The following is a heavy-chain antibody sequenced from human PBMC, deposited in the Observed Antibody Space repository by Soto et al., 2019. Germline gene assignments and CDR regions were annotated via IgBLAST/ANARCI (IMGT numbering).Heavy chain of an antibody. CDR2: ISADNGNT. J-gene: IGHJ6*03. Sequence: QVQLVQSGAEVKKPGASVKVSCKASGYTFTSYGISWVRQAPGQGLEWMGWISADNGNTNYAQKRQGRVTMTTDTSTSTAYMELRSLRSDDTAVYYCARAPVVVVPAASWVYYYYYMDVWGKGTTVTVSS. V-gene: IGHV1-18*01. CDR1: GYTFTSYG. CDR3: ARAPVVVVPAASWVYYYYYMDV. D-gene: IGHD2-2*01.